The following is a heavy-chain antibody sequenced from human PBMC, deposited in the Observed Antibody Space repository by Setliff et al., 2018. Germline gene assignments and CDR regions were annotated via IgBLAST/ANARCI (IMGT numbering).Heavy chain of an antibody. Sequence: TSETLSLTCAVYGGSFSNYYWSWIRQPPGKGLEWIGEINHSGSTNYNPSLESRVTISVDTSKNQFSLRLSSLTAADTAVYYCARSGMPRLLYVGYWGLGTLVTVSS. CDR1: GGSFSNYY. CDR3: ARSGMPRLLYVGY. CDR2: INHSGST. D-gene: IGHD2-21*01. V-gene: IGHV4-34*01. J-gene: IGHJ4*02.